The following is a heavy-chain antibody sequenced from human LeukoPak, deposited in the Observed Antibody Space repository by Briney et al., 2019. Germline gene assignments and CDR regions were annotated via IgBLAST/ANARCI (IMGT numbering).Heavy chain of an antibody. D-gene: IGHD1-1*01. CDR1: GLTVGTNY. V-gene: IGHV3-66*02. CDR3: ARSPCDAGTCPNWLDS. Sequence: GGSLRLSCAASGLTVGTNYMTWVRQAPGKGLWWVSVIYGAGTTYYADSVRGRFTISRDNSKNTLYLLMNSLINEDTAVYYCARSPCDAGTCPNWLDSWGQGTPVTVSS. CDR2: IYGAGTT. J-gene: IGHJ5*01.